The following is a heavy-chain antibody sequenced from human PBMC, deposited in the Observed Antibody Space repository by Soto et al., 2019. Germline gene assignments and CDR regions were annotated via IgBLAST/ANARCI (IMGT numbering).Heavy chain of an antibody. Sequence: EVQVLESGGGLVQPGGSLRLSCAATGFTFSDFAMSWVRQAPGKGLELVSRIYGGGNGPHYADSVKGRVTISRDNSKNTLYLQMNSLRAEDTAVYYCAKIEGMDPCAYSFDYWGQGTLVTVSS. CDR3: AKIEGMDPCAYSFDY. CDR1: GFTFSDFA. D-gene: IGHD2-2*03. V-gene: IGHV3-23*01. CDR2: IYGGGNGP. J-gene: IGHJ4*02.